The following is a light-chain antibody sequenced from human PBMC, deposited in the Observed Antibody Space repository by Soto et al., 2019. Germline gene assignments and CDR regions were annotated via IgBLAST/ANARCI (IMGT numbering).Light chain of an antibody. Sequence: SYELTQPPSMSVAPGKTARITCGGNNIGHKSVHWYQQKPGQAPVLVMSHDTDRLSGIPERFSGSNSGNTATLTISRVEAGDEADYYCQVWDSGSDHVVFGGGTKLTVL. V-gene: IGLV3-21*04. CDR3: QVWDSGSDHVV. CDR1: NIGHKS. J-gene: IGLJ2*01. CDR2: HDT.